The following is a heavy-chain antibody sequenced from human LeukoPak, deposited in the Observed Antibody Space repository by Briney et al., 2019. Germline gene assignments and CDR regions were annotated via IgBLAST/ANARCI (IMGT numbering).Heavy chain of an antibody. CDR3: ERLLSYSRIWSIDW. CDR1: GYSSTNYW. V-gene: IGHV5-51*01. D-gene: IGHD6-13*01. CDR2: IYLGDSDT. Sequence: GESLKISCKGSGYSSTNYWIGWVRQLPGKGLEWMGIIYLGDSDTRYSPSFQGQVTISDDKSITTAYLQWSSLKASDTAIYYCERLLSYSRIWSIDWGGGGTLVTVP. J-gene: IGHJ4*02.